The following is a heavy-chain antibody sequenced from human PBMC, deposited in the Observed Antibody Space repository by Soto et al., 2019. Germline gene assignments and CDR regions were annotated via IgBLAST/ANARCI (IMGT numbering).Heavy chain of an antibody. D-gene: IGHD2-8*02. V-gene: IGHV1-2*02. CDR3: ARGDYGTGGYPFPYFDY. Sequence: ASVKVSCKASGYSFTGYYNHWVRQAPGQGLEWMGWINPDSGATSYAQNFQGRVTLTSDTSISTASMDLTSLTSDDTAVYYCARGDYGTGGYPFPYFDYWGLGTLVTPPQ. CDR2: INPDSGAT. CDR1: GYSFTGYY. J-gene: IGHJ4*02.